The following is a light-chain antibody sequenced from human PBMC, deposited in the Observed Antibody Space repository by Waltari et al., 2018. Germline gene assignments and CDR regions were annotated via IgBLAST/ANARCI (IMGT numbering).Light chain of an antibody. V-gene: IGKV2-29*02. CDR3: MQGSHLRT. Sequence: DVVLTQTPRSLSVTPGQPASISCRSSQSLLHSTGRIYLFWYLQKPGQSPKLLIYEVSNRFSGVPDRFSGSGSGTDFTLEISRVEAEDVGVYYCMQGSHLRTFGQGTKVEIK. CDR1: QSLLHSTGRIY. CDR2: EVS. J-gene: IGKJ1*01.